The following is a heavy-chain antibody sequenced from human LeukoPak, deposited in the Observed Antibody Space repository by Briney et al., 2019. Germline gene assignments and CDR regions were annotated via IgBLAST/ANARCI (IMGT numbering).Heavy chain of an antibody. J-gene: IGHJ5*02. CDR2: INPYSGGT. CDR3: ARGEYNYGRDWFDP. V-gene: IGHV1-2*02. D-gene: IGHD5-18*01. Sequence: ASVKVSCKASGYTFTCYYMHWVRQAPGQGLEWMGWINPYSGGTNYGQKFQGRVTMTRDTSISTAYMELSSLRSDDTAVYYCARGEYNYGRDWFDPWGQGTLVTVSS. CDR1: GYTFTCYY.